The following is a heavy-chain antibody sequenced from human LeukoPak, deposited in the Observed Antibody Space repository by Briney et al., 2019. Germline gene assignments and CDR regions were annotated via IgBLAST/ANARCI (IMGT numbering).Heavy chain of an antibody. CDR2: IYNSGST. Sequence: SETLSLTCTVSGGSFSSHYWSWIRQPPGKGLEWIGYIYNSGSTNYNPSLKSRVTISVDMSKNQFSLNLASVTAADTAVYYCARDPWAYCTRTSCFPIWGQGTLVAVSS. CDR3: ARDPWAYCTRTSCFPI. CDR1: GGSFSSHY. D-gene: IGHD2-2*01. J-gene: IGHJ1*01. V-gene: IGHV4-59*11.